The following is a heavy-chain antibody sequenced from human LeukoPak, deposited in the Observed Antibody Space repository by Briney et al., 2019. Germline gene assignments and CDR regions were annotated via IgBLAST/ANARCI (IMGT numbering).Heavy chain of an antibody. J-gene: IGHJ4*02. CDR1: GFTFNNHA. D-gene: IGHD3-16*01. CDR3: ARHRGISTRDFDY. Sequence: GGSLRLSCAASGFTFNNHAMSWVRQAPGKGLEWVSAISGVGDSTKYADSVKGRFTISRDNSKNTLSLQMNSLRAEDTAVYYCARHRGISTRDFDYWGQGTLVTVSS. V-gene: IGHV3-23*01. CDR2: ISGVGDST.